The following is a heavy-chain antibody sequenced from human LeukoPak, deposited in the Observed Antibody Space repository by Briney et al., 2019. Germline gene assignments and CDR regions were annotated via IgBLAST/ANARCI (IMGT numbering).Heavy chain of an antibody. Sequence: ASVKVSCKASGYTFTSYDINWVRQATGKGLEWMGWMNPNSGNTGYAQKFQGRVTITRNTSISTAYMELSSLRSEDTAVYYCARNLLDYYDSSESSDSGGYYFDYWGQGTLVTVSS. V-gene: IGHV1-8*03. CDR3: ARNLLDYYDSSESSDSGGYYFDY. J-gene: IGHJ4*02. CDR1: GYTFTSYD. CDR2: MNPNSGNT. D-gene: IGHD3-22*01.